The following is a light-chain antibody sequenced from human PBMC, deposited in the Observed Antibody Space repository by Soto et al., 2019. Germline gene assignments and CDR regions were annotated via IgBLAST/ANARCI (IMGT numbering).Light chain of an antibody. V-gene: IGLV2-14*03. CDR2: DVN. CDR1: SSDVGGYNA. CDR3: CSYATGGAYV. J-gene: IGLJ1*01. Sequence: QSVLTQPASVSGSPGQSIAVSCTGTSSDVGGYNAVSWYQQHPGTAPKLMIYDVNSRPSGASDRFSGSKSGNTASLTISGLKAEDEADYYCCSYATGGAYVFGTGTKLTVL.